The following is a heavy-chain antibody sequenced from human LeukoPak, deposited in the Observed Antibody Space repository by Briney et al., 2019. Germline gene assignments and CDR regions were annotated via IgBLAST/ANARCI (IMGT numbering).Heavy chain of an antibody. CDR3: AKDHSSGWPYCFPY. Sequence: PGGSLRLSCAASGFTFSSYEMNWVRQAPGKGLEWVSYISSSGSTIHYADSVKGRFTISRDNAKNSLYLQMNSLRAEDTAVYYCAKDHSSGWPYCFPYWGQGTLVTVSS. CDR2: ISSSGSTI. D-gene: IGHD6-19*01. CDR1: GFTFSSYE. V-gene: IGHV3-48*03. J-gene: IGHJ4*02.